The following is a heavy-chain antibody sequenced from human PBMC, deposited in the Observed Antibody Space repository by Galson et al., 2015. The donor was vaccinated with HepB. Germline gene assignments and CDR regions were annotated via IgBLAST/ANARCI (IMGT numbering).Heavy chain of an antibody. CDR2: IIPILGIA. CDR1: GGTFSSYA. Sequence: SCKASGGTFSSYAINWVRQAPGQGLEWMGRIIPILGIANYAQKFQGRVTITADKSTSTAYMELSSLRSEDTAVYYCARVQITAAGTVDYYYYGMDVWGQGTTVTVSS. CDR3: ARVQITAAGTVDYYYYGMDV. D-gene: IGHD6-13*01. V-gene: IGHV1-69*04. J-gene: IGHJ6*02.